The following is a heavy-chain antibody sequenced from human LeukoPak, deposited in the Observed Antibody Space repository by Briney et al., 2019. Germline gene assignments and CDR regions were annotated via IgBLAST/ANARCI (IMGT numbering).Heavy chain of an antibody. V-gene: IGHV4-59*08. CDR2: IYYSGST. J-gene: IGHJ2*01. CDR1: GVSISSYY. Sequence: SETLSLTCTVSGVSISSYYWSWIRQPPGKGLECIGYIYYSGSTNYNPSLKSRVTISVDTSKNQFSLKLSSVTAADTAVYYCARPVRYDFWSGYWGYFDLWGRGTLVTVSS. D-gene: IGHD3-3*01. CDR3: ARPVRYDFWSGYWGYFDL.